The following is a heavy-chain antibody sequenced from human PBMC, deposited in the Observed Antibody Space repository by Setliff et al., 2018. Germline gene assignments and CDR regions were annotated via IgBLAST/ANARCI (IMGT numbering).Heavy chain of an antibody. CDR2: IWNDGSSK. CDR1: GFTFSNYG. D-gene: IGHD3-16*01. V-gene: IGHV3-33*01. CDR3: ARDGGEY. J-gene: IGHJ4*02. Sequence: PGESLKISCVASGFTFSNYGMHWVRQAPGKGLEWVALIWNDGSSKFYGDSVKGRFTISRDNAKNSLYLQMNSLRAEDTAVYYCARDGGEYWGQGTLVTAPQ.